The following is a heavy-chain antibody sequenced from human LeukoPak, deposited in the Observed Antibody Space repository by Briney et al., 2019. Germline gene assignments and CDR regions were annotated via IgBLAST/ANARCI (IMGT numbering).Heavy chain of an antibody. CDR2: IIPIFGTA. V-gene: IGHV1-69*05. J-gene: IGHJ4*02. D-gene: IGHD4-23*01. CDR1: GGTFSSYA. CDR3: ARQESIHDYGGNSLDY. Sequence: SVKVSCKASGGTFSSYAISWVRQAPGQGLEWMGGIIPIFGTANYAQKFQGRVTITTDESTSTAYMELSSLRSGDTAVYFCARQESIHDYGGNSLDYWGQGTLVTVSS.